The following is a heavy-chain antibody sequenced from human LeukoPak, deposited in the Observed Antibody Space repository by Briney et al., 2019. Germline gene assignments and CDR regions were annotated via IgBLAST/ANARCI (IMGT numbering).Heavy chain of an antibody. V-gene: IGHV1-46*01. Sequence: ASVKVSCRASGYTFTSYYMHWVRQAPGQGLEWMGIINPSGGSTSYAQKFQGRVTMTRDTSTSTVYMELSSLRSEDTAVYYCVSGYYQYYFDYWGQGTLVTVSS. CDR1: GYTFTSYY. CDR3: VSGYYQYYFDY. CDR2: INPSGGST. D-gene: IGHD3-22*01. J-gene: IGHJ4*02.